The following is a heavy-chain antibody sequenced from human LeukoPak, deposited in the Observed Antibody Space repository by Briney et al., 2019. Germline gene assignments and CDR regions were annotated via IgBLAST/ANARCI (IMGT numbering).Heavy chain of an antibody. CDR2: IGGSGDSA. Sequence: GGSLRLSCVASGFTFINHAMTWVRQARGKGLEWVSGIGGSGDSAYYADSVRGRINISRDNSKNTLYLQINSLRAEDTATYYCAKGSGSYAYDIFDIWGQGTMLTVSS. J-gene: IGHJ3*02. D-gene: IGHD3-22*01. CDR3: AKGSGSYAYDIFDI. V-gene: IGHV3-23*01. CDR1: GFTFINHA.